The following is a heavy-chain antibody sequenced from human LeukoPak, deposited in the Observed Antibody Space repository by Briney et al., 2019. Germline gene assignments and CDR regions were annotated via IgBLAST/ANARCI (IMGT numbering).Heavy chain of an antibody. CDR1: GGSISSGGYY. J-gene: IGHJ4*02. V-gene: IGHV3-23*01. Sequence: ETLSLTCTVSGGSISSGGYYWSWVRQAPGKGLEWVSAISGSGGSTYYADSVKGRFTISRDNSKNTLYLQMNSLRAEDTAVYYCAKDPSYYDFDYWGQGTLVTVSS. CDR3: AKDPSYYDFDY. CDR2: ISGSGGST. D-gene: IGHD1-26*01.